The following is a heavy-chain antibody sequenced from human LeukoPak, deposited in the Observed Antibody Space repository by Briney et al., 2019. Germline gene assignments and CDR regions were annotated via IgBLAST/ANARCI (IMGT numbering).Heavy chain of an antibody. J-gene: IGHJ6*02. CDR1: GFTFSDYW. V-gene: IGHV3-74*01. D-gene: IGHD3-10*01. Sequence: GGSLRLSCAASGFTFSDYWMHWVRQAPGQGLVWVSRINSDGSSTTYADSVKGRFTISRDNAKNTLYLQMNSLRAEDTAVYYCARDYGRSRDYGMDVWGQGTTVTVSS. CDR2: INSDGSST. CDR3: ARDYGRSRDYGMDV.